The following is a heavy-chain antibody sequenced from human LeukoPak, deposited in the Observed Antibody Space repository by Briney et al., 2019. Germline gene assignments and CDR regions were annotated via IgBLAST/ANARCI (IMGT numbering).Heavy chain of an antibody. CDR3: AREGGYCSSTSCPPRAYNWFDP. CDR2: ISAYNGNT. V-gene: IGHV1-18*04. D-gene: IGHD2-2*01. Sequence: ASVKVSCKASGYTFTGYYMHWVRQAPGQGLEWMGWISAYNGNTNYAQKLQGRVTMTTDTSTSTAYMELRSLRSDDTAVYYCAREGGYCSSTSCPPRAYNWFDPWGQGTLVTVSS. J-gene: IGHJ5*02. CDR1: GYTFTGYY.